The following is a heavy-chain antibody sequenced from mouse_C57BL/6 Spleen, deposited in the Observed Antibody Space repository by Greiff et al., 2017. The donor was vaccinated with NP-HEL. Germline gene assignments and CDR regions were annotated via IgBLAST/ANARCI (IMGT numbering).Heavy chain of an antibody. CDR2: IDPSDSET. CDR1: GYTFTSYW. Sequence: QVQLQQPGAELVRPGSSVKLSCKASGYTFTSYWMHWVKQRPIQGLEWIGNIDPSDSETHYNQKFKDKATLTVDKSSSTAYMQLSSLTSEDSAVYYCARLYYYGSSPYAMDYWGQGTSVTVSS. D-gene: IGHD1-1*01. CDR3: ARLYYYGSSPYAMDY. V-gene: IGHV1-52*01. J-gene: IGHJ4*01.